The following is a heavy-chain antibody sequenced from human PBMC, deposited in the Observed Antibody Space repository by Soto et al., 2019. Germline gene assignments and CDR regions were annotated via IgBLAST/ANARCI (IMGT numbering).Heavy chain of an antibody. J-gene: IGHJ4*02. CDR1: GGSFSGYY. Sequence: QVQLQQWGAGLLKPSETLSLTCAVYGGSFSGYYWSWIRQPPGKGLEWIGEINHSGSTNYNPSLKSRVTKSVDTSKNQFALKLSSVIAADTAVYYCARKANGTTSGTGYWGQGTLVTVSS. CDR2: INHSGST. D-gene: IGHD1-1*01. V-gene: IGHV4-34*01. CDR3: ARKANGTTSGTGY.